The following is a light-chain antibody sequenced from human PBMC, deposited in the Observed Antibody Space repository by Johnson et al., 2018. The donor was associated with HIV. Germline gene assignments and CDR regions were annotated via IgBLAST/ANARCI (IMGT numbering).Light chain of an antibody. Sequence: QAVLTQPPSVSAAPGQKVTISCSGSSSNIENNYVSWYQQLPGTAPKVLIYENNKRPSGIPDRFSGSKSGTSATLGIPGLQPGDEADYYCGTWDSSLSVYVFGTGTKVTVL. V-gene: IGLV1-51*02. CDR1: SSNIENNY. CDR2: ENN. J-gene: IGLJ1*01. CDR3: GTWDSSLSVYV.